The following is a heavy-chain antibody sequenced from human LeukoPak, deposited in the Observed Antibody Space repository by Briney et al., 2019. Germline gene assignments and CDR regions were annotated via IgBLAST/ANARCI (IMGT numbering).Heavy chain of an antibody. CDR2: ISYDGSNK. Sequence: GGSLRLSCEASGFTFSSYGMHWVRQAPGKGLAWVAVISYDGSNKYYADSLQGRFNISRDNSKHTLYLQMNSLRTEDTAVYYCAKTRAAAGYSSFWFDPWGQGTLVTVSS. CDR1: GFTFSSYG. CDR3: AKTRAAAGYSSFWFDP. J-gene: IGHJ5*02. D-gene: IGHD6-13*01. V-gene: IGHV3-30*18.